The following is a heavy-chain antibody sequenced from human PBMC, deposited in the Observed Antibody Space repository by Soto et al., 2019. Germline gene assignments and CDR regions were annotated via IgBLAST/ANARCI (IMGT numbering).Heavy chain of an antibody. CDR2: INPSGGRT. D-gene: IGHD3-22*01. Sequence: ASVKVSCKTSGYIFTSYHMHWVRQAPGQGLEWMGIINPSGGRTEYAQKFQGRVTMTSDTSTSTVYMELSTLRSEDTAVYYCARDRSSDSSGYYDYWGQGTLVTVSS. V-gene: IGHV1-46*01. CDR1: GYIFTSYH. J-gene: IGHJ4*02. CDR3: ARDRSSDSSGYYDY.